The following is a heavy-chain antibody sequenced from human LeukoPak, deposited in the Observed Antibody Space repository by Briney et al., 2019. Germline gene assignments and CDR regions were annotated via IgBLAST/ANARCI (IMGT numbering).Heavy chain of an antibody. CDR1: GGSFSGYY. CDR3: ARQGSIVVVPAAESWFDP. V-gene: IGHV4-34*01. D-gene: IGHD2-2*01. CDR2: INHSGST. Sequence: SETLSLTCAVYGGSFSGYYWSWIRQPPGKGLEWIGEINHSGSTNYNPPLKSRVTISVDTSKNQFSLKLSSVTAADTAVYYCARQGSIVVVPAAESWFDPWGQGTLVTVSS. J-gene: IGHJ5*02.